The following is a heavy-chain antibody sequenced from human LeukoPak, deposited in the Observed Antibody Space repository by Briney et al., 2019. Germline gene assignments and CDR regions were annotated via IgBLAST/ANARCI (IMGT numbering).Heavy chain of an antibody. Sequence: SETLSLTCTVSGGSISSYYWSWIRQPPGKGLEWIGYIYYSGSTNYNPSLKSRVTISVDTSKNQFSLKLSSVTAADTAVYYCASGSETGYSSGWYPFDYWGQGTPVTVSS. CDR3: ASGSETGYSSGWYPFDY. CDR2: IYYSGST. CDR1: GGSISSYY. D-gene: IGHD6-19*01. V-gene: IGHV4-59*01. J-gene: IGHJ4*02.